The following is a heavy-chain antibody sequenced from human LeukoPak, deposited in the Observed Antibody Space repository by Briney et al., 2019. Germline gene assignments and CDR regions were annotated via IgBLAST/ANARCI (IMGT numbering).Heavy chain of an antibody. D-gene: IGHD3-16*02. CDR3: AMSQAWGLSYF. Sequence: SGTLSLTCAVSGASIRNNHWCTWVRPPPGKGLEWIGERYHSGGSNYNPSLKSRVTISVDRSKNQFSLNLDSVTAADTAIYYCAMSQAWGLSYFWGQGTLVTVSS. CDR1: GASIRNNHW. J-gene: IGHJ4*02. CDR2: RYHSGGS. V-gene: IGHV4-4*02.